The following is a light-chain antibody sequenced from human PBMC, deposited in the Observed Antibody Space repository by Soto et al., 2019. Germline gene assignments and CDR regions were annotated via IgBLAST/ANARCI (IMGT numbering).Light chain of an antibody. CDR2: DAS. CDR1: QSISSY. V-gene: IGKV1-33*01. Sequence: DSQMTQSPSSLSASVGDRVTITCRASQSISSYLNWYQQKPGKPPKLLIYDASTLETGVPSRFSGSGSGTDFTFTISSLQPEDIATYYCQQYDNLISFGGGTKVDI. J-gene: IGKJ4*01. CDR3: QQYDNLIS.